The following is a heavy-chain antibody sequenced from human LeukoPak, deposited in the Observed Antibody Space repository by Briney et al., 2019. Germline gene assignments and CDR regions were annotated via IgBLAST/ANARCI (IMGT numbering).Heavy chain of an antibody. CDR3: ARGGRQLWQSYFDD. D-gene: IGHD3-16*01. V-gene: IGHV1-46*01. CDR2: INPNSGST. Sequence: GASVKVSCKASGYPFTNYAMNWVRQAPGQGLEWMGIINPNSGSTDYPQKFQGRLTMTGDMSTSTFYMELSSLTSDDTAIYYCARGGRQLWQSYFDDWGQGTLVTVSS. J-gene: IGHJ4*03. CDR1: GYPFTNYA.